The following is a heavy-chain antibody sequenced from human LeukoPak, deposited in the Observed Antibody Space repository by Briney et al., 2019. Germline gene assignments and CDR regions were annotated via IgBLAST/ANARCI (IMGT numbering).Heavy chain of an antibody. V-gene: IGHV3-20*04. CDR3: VRDRGAYYYDTGY. CDR1: GFTFDDYG. Sequence: GGSLRLSCAASGFTFDDYGMSWVRQAPGKGLEWVSGINWNGGSTGYADSVKGRFTISRDDSKNTLYLQMNSLRAEDTAVYYCVRDRGAYYYDTGYWGQGTLVTVSS. CDR2: INWNGGST. J-gene: IGHJ4*02. D-gene: IGHD3-22*01.